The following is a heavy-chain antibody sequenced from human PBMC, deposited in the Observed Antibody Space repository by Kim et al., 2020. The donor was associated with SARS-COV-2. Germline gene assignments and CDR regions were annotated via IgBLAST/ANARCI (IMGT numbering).Heavy chain of an antibody. D-gene: IGHD2-2*01. V-gene: IGHV3-21*01. CDR3: ARVPRPEVPLEEDAFDI. J-gene: IGHJ3*02. Sequence: VKCRFTISRDNAKNSLYLQMNSLRAEDTAVYYCARVPRPEVPLEEDAFDIWGQGTMVTVSS.